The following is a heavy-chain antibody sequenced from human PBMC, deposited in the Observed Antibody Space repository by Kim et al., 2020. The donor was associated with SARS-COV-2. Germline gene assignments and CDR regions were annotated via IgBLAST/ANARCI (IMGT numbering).Heavy chain of an antibody. D-gene: IGHD3-22*01. Sequence: GGSLRLSCAASGFTFSGSAMHWVRQASGKGLEWVGRIRSKANSYATAYAASVKGRFTISRDDSKNTAYLQMNSLKTEDTAVYYCTSRITMIVQERTDYWGQGTLVSVSS. CDR3: TSRITMIVQERTDY. J-gene: IGHJ4*02. CDR1: GFTFSGSA. V-gene: IGHV3-73*01. CDR2: IRSKANSYAT.